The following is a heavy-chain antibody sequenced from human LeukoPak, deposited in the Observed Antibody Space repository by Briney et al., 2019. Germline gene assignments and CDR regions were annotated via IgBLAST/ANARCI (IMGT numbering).Heavy chain of an antibody. CDR2: INHSGST. J-gene: IGHJ3*02. V-gene: IGHV4-34*01. Sequence: SETLSLTCAVYGGSFSGYYWSSIRQPPGKGLEWIGEINHSGSTNYNPSLKSRVTISVDTSKNQFSLKLSSVTAADTAVYYCARDADYTALSVFDIWGQGTMVTVSS. CDR3: ARDADYTALSVFDI. CDR1: GGSFSGYY. D-gene: IGHD4-17*01.